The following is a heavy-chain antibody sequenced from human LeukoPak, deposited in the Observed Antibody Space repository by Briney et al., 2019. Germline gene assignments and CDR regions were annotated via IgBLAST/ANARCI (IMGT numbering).Heavy chain of an antibody. CDR1: GYIFTSYV. CDR2: INTNTGNP. J-gene: IGHJ4*02. D-gene: IGHD3-22*01. V-gene: IGHV7-4-1*02. CDR3: ARGDYDTHGYQTR. Sequence: GASVKVSCKASGYIFTSYVLHWVRQAPGQGLEWMGWINTNTGNPTYAQGFTGRLVFSLDTSDSTAYLQISSLKADDTAMYYCARGDYDTHGYQTRWGQGTLVTVSS.